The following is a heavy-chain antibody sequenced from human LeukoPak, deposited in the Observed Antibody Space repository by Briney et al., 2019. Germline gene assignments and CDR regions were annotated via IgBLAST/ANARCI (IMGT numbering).Heavy chain of an antibody. CDR1: GFTFSSYG. V-gene: IGHV3-23*01. Sequence: GGTLRLSCAASGFTFSSYGMSWVRQAPGKGLEWVSAISGSGGSTYYADSVKGRFTISRDNSKNTLYLQMNSLRAEDTAVYYCARLGLRKYYYYYYMDVWGKGTTVTISS. CDR2: ISGSGGST. CDR3: ARLGLRKYYYYYYMDV. D-gene: IGHD5-12*01. J-gene: IGHJ6*03.